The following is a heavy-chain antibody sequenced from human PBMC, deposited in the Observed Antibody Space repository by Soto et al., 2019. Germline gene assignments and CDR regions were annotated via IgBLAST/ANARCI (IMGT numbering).Heavy chain of an antibody. V-gene: IGHV3-53*01. D-gene: IGHD5-12*01. CDR1: GFTVSSNY. CDR3: ARDTPFGGYDFSV. J-gene: IGHJ6*02. CDR2: IYSGGST. Sequence: LRLSCAASGFTVSSNYMSWVRQAPGKGLEWVSVIYSGGSTYYADSVKGRFTISRDNSKNTLYLQMNSLRAEDTAVYYCARDTPFGGYDFSVWGQGTTVTVSS.